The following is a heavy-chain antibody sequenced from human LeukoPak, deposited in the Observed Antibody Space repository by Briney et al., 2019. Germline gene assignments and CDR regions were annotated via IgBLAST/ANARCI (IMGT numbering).Heavy chain of an antibody. J-gene: IGHJ4*02. CDR1: GFTFSSYA. CDR2: ISGSGGST. V-gene: IGHV3-23*01. Sequence: GGSLRLSCAASGFTFSSYAMSWVRQAPGKGLEWVSAISGSGGSTYYADSVKGRFTISRDNSKNTLYLQTNSLRAEDTAVYYCAKGNVDIVATTDWGQGTLVTVSS. CDR3: AKGNVDIVATTD. D-gene: IGHD5-12*01.